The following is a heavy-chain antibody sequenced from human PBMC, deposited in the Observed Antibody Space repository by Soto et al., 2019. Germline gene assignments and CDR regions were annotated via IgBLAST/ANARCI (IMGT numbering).Heavy chain of an antibody. CDR2: ISGSGGSK. D-gene: IGHD3-9*01. V-gene: IGHV3-23*01. CDR1: GFTFSSYA. CDR3: AKVDYDILTGYYYLFYFDY. Sequence: GGSLRLSCAASGFTFSSYAMSWVRQAPGKGLEWVSAISGSGGSKYYADSGKGRFTSSRDNSKNTLYLQMNSLRAEETAVYYCAKVDYDILTGYYYLFYFDYWGQGTLVTVSS. J-gene: IGHJ4*02.